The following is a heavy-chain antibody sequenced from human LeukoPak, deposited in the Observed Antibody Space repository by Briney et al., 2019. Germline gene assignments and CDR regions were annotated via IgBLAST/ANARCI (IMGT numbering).Heavy chain of an antibody. CDR3: ASEITMIVVVPEVVY. Sequence: EGSLRLSCAASGFTFSSYAMSWVRQAPGKGLEWVSSISGSGGSTYYADSVKGRFTTSRDNPKNTLYLQMNSLRAEDTAVYYCASEITMIVVVPEVVYWGQGTLVTVSS. CDR2: ISGSGGST. V-gene: IGHV3-23*01. CDR1: GFTFSSYA. D-gene: IGHD3-22*01. J-gene: IGHJ4*02.